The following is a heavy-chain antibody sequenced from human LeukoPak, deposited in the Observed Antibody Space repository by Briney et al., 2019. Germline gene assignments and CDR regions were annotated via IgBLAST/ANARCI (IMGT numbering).Heavy chain of an antibody. V-gene: IGHV3-53*01. Sequence: GGSLRLSCAASGFTFSSYWMHWVRQAPGKGLEWVSLIYSGGSTYYAHSVKGRFTISRDNSKNTVFLQMNTLRAEDTAVYYCARDLGTNDAFDIWGQGTMLTVSS. CDR2: IYSGGST. CDR1: GFTFSSYW. D-gene: IGHD7-27*01. J-gene: IGHJ3*02. CDR3: ARDLGTNDAFDI.